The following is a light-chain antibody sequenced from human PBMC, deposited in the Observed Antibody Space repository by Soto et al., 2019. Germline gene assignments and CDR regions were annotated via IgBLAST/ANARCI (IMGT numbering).Light chain of an antibody. Sequence: NFMLTQPHSVSESPGKTVTISCTRSSGSIASNYVQWYQQRPGSAPTTVIYEDNQRPSGVPDRFSGSIDSSSNSASLTISGLKTEDEADYYGQSYDSSNVGFGGGTKLTVL. CDR2: EDN. V-gene: IGLV6-57*04. CDR3: QSYDSSNVG. J-gene: IGLJ2*01. CDR1: SGSIASNY.